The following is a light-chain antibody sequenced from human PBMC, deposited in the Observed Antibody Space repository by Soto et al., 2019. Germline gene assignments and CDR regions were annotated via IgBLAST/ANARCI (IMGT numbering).Light chain of an antibody. CDR2: TTS. V-gene: IGKV1-39*01. Sequence: QLTPSPSSLSASVGDRVTITCRASQSISTNLNWYQQKSGRVPKLLIHTTSKLQSAVPSRFSGSGSGTEFTLTISSLQPEDFATYFCQQSYSTSWTFGQGTKVEVK. J-gene: IGKJ1*01. CDR3: QQSYSTSWT. CDR1: QSISTN.